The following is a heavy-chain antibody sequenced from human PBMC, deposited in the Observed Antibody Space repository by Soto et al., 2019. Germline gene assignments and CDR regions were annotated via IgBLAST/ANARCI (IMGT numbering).Heavy chain of an antibody. D-gene: IGHD2-21*02. V-gene: IGHV1-8*02. CDR1: GGTFSSYA. J-gene: IGHJ4*02. Sequence: GASVKVSCKASGGTFSSYAISWVRQATGQGLEGMGWMNPNSGNTGYAQKFQGRVTMTRNTSISTAYMELSSLRSEDTAVYYCARSIVVVTVLAYWGQGTLVTVSS. CDR2: MNPNSGNT. CDR3: ARSIVVVTVLAY.